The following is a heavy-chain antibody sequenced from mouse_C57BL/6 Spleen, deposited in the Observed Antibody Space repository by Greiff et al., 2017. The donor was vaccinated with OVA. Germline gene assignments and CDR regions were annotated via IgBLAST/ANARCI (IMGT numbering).Heavy chain of an antibody. V-gene: IGHV14-1*01. Sequence: EVKLVESGAELVRPGASVKLSCTASGFNIKDYYMHWVKQRPEQGLEWIGRIDPEDGDTEYAPKFKGKATMTVDTSANTAYLQLSSLTSEDTAVYYCTFYGSSYGRAMDYWGQGTSVTVAS. J-gene: IGHJ4*01. CDR2: IDPEDGDT. D-gene: IGHD1-1*01. CDR3: TFYGSSYGRAMDY. CDR1: GFNIKDYY.